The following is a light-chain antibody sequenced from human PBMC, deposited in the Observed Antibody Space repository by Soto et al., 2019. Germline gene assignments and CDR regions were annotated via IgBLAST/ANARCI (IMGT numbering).Light chain of an antibody. CDR1: TSNIGAGYD. Sequence: QSVLTQPPSVSGAPGQRVTISCTGSTSNIGAGYDVHWYQQLPGTAPKLLIYANTNRPSGVPDRFSGSKSGSSASLAITGLQAEDESDYYCQSYDNSLRGWVFGGGTKLTVL. V-gene: IGLV1-40*01. CDR2: ANT. J-gene: IGLJ3*02. CDR3: QSYDNSLRGWV.